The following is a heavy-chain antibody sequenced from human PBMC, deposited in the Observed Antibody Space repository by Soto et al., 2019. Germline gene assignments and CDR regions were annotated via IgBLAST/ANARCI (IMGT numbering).Heavy chain of an antibody. CDR1: GGTFSSYA. CDR2: IIPIFGTA. V-gene: IGHV1-69*12. D-gene: IGHD5-12*01. Sequence: QVQLVQSGAEVKKPGSSVKVSCKASGGTFSSYAISWVRQAPGQGLEWMGGIIPIFGTANYAQKFQGRVTITAGDSTSTASMELSSLRSEDTAVYYCARDRDGYTGGNFDYWGQGTLVTVSS. J-gene: IGHJ4*02. CDR3: ARDRDGYTGGNFDY.